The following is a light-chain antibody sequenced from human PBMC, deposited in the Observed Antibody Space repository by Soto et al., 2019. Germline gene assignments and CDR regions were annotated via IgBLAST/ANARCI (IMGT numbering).Light chain of an antibody. J-gene: IGKJ1*01. CDR2: GAS. CDR1: QSVSSN. V-gene: IGKV3-20*01. Sequence: EIWMTQSPATLSGSPGERDKISCRASQSVSSNLAWYQQKPGQAPRLLMYGASSRATGIPDRFSGSGSGTDFTLTISRLEPEDFAVYYCQQYGSSLPWTFGQGTKVDIK. CDR3: QQYGSSLPWT.